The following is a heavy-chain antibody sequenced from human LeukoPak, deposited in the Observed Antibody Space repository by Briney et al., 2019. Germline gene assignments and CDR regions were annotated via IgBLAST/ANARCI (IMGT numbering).Heavy chain of an antibody. Sequence: SGTLSLTCAVSGGSISSSNWWSWVRQPPGKGLEWIGEIYHSGSTNYNPSLKSRVTISVDTSKNQFSLKLSSVTAAGTAVYYCARIDYYDSSGYPNFDTWGQGTLVTVSS. D-gene: IGHD3-22*01. CDR2: IYHSGST. CDR3: ARIDYYDSSGYPNFDT. CDR1: GGSISSSNW. V-gene: IGHV4-4*02. J-gene: IGHJ4*02.